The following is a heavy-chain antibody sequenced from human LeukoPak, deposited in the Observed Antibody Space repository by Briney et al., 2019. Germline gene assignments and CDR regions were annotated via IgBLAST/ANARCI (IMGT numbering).Heavy chain of an antibody. J-gene: IGHJ3*02. D-gene: IGHD2-21*02. V-gene: IGHV3-74*01. CDR1: GFTFRNHW. CDR3: VSLVVTADLAFDI. Sequence: GGSLKLSCAASGFTFRNHWMHWVRQAPGKGLVWVSRVDGDGSGASYADFVRGRFTISRDNAKDTLYLQMNSLRAEDTAVYYCVSLVVTADLAFDIWGQGTMVTVSS. CDR2: VDGDGSGA.